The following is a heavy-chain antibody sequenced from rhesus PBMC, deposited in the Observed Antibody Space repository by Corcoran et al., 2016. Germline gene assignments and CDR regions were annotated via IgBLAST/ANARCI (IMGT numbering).Heavy chain of an antibody. Sequence: QVQLVQSGAEVKKPGASVKLSCKASGYTFPSSYIHWVRPAHGQVLEWMGWINPSNGNTGYAQKFQGRVTMTRDTSTSTAYMELSSLRSEDTAVYYCTRGDFTIFGVVANYYFDYWGQGVLVTVSS. CDR1: GYTFPSSY. CDR2: INPSNGNT. CDR3: TRGDFTIFGVVANYYFDY. D-gene: IGHD3-3*01. J-gene: IGHJ4*01. V-gene: IGHV1S9*01.